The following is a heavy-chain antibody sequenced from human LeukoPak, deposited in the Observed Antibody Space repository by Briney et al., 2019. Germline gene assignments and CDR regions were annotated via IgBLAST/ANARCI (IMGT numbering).Heavy chain of an antibody. CDR2: ITYQSNT. CDR1: VCTFSTYD. D-gene: IGHD3-22*01. J-gene: IGHJ4*02. Sequence: PGWALRLSCATSVCTFSTYDMSWIRQAPGKGVERVSLITYQSNTYYADSVKGRFTIARDNSRETLYLQINSLRVEDTAVYYCAKDFRHDSSGFFRGWGQGTLVTVSS. CDR3: AKDFRHDSSGFFRG. V-gene: IGHV3-23*03.